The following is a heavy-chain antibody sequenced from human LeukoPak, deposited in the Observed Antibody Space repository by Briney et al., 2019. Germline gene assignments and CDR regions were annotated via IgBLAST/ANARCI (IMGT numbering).Heavy chain of an antibody. V-gene: IGHV3-20*04. CDR3: VREHTYYYDSSGDAFYI. CDR1: GFTFDDYA. J-gene: IGHJ3*02. CDR2: INWNGGST. D-gene: IGHD3-22*01. Sequence: GGSLRLSCAASGFTFDDYAMSWVRQAPGKGLEWVSGINWNGGSTGYADSVKGRFTISRDNAKNSLYLQMNSLRAQDTALYYCVREHTYYYDSSGDAFYIWAQGTMVTVSS.